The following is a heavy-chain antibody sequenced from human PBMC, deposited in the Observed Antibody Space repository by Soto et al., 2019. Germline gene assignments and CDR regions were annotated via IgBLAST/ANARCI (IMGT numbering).Heavy chain of an antibody. V-gene: IGHV4-34*01. D-gene: IGHD1-26*01. J-gene: IGHJ6*02. CDR2: INHSGST. Sequence: SETLSLTCAVYGGSFSGYYLSWIRQPPGKGLEWIGEINHSGSTNYNPSLKSRVTISVDTSKNQFSLKLSSVTAADTAVYYCARYRFDGMDVWGQGTTVTVYS. CDR1: GGSFSGYY. CDR3: ARYRFDGMDV.